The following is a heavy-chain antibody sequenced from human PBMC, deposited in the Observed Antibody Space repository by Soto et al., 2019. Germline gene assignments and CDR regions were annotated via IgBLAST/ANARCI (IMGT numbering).Heavy chain of an antibody. CDR3: AARIAVAGHNWFDP. CDR2: ISGSGGST. D-gene: IGHD6-19*01. Sequence: GGSLRLSCAASGCTFSSYAMILVRQAPGKGLEWVSAISGSGGSTYYADSVKGRFTISRDNSKNTLYLQMNSLRAEDTAVYYCAARIAVAGHNWFDPWGQGTLVTVSS. V-gene: IGHV3-23*01. J-gene: IGHJ5*02. CDR1: GCTFSSYA.